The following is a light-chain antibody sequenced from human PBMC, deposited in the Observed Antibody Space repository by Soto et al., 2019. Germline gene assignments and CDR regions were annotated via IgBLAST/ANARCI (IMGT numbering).Light chain of an antibody. V-gene: IGKV3-15*01. Sequence: EIVMTQSPATLSVSPGGRATLSCRASQSVSSNLAWYQQKPGQAPRLLVYGASTRATGIPARFSGSGSGTEFTLTISSLQSEDFAIYYCQQYYSYSATFGQGTKVEIK. CDR2: GAS. CDR3: QQYYSYSAT. CDR1: QSVSSN. J-gene: IGKJ1*01.